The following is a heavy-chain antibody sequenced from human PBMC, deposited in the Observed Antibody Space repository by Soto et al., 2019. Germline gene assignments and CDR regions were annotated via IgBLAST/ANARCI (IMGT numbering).Heavy chain of an antibody. D-gene: IGHD6-19*01. CDR3: ARDVVAVAAFDI. J-gene: IGHJ3*02. CDR2: INHSGST. CDR1: GGSFSGYY. Sequence: PSKTLSLTCDVYGGSFSGYYWSWIRQPPGKGLEWIGEINHSGSTNYNPSLKSRVTISVDTSKNQFSLKLSSVTAADTAVYYCARDVVAVAAFDIWGQGTMVTVSS. V-gene: IGHV4-34*01.